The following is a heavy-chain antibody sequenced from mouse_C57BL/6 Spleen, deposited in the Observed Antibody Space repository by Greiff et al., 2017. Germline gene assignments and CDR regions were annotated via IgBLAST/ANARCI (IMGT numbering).Heavy chain of an antibody. CDR3: ARWGDYDYYY. D-gene: IGHD2-4*01. CDR2: IYPGDGDT. V-gene: IGHV1-80*01. J-gene: IGHJ2*01. Sequence: VKLMESGAELVKPGASVKISCKASGYAFSSYWMNWVKQRPGKGLEWIGQIYPGDGDTNYNGKFKGKATLTVDKSSSTAYMQLSSLTSEDSAVYFCARWGDYDYYYWGQGTTLTVSS. CDR1: GYAFSSYW.